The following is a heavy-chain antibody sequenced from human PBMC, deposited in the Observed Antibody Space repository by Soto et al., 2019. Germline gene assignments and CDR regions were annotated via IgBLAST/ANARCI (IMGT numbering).Heavy chain of an antibody. V-gene: IGHV3-30*04. CDR3: ARDGGVQLYYFDY. J-gene: IGHJ4*02. CDR2: ISYDGRNE. Sequence: GGSLRLSCAASGFTFSHYALHWVRQAPGKGLEWVAVISYDGRNEYFADSVKGRFTISRDNSKNTMYLQMNSLRPEDTAVYYCARDGGVQLYYFDYWGQGTLVTVSS. CDR1: GFTFSHYA. D-gene: IGHD3-16*01.